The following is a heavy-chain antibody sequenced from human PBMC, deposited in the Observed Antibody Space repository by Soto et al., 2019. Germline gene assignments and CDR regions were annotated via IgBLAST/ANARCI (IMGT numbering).Heavy chain of an antibody. CDR1: GGSITSGNSYA. Sequence: SATLSLTCSVSGGSITSGNSYAWSWIRQPPGKGLEWIGSISHTWSTSYNPSLKSRVSMSVDKSKNQFSLKLSSVTAADMAVYYCARAVTPYFGTWFDPWGQGTLVTVSS. CDR3: ARAVTPYFGTWFDP. CDR2: ISHTWST. D-gene: IGHD3-10*01. V-gene: IGHV4-30-2*01. J-gene: IGHJ5*02.